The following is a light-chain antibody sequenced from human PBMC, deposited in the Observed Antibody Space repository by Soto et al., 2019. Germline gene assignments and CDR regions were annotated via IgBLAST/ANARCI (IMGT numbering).Light chain of an antibody. CDR1: QGISNF. J-gene: IGKJ1*01. CDR3: QKYNSAPQT. Sequence: DLPRTPTQSSRSASLGTLVTSTRLASQGISNFLAWYQQKPGKGPELLIYAASTLQSGVPSRFSGSGFGTDFTLTISSLQPDDAATYYCQKYNSAPQTVGQGTKVDIK. V-gene: IGKV1-27*01. CDR2: AAS.